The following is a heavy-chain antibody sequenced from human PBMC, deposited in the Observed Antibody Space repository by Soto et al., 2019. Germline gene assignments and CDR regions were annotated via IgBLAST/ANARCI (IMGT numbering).Heavy chain of an antibody. CDR3: AKAVYLGYYYYGMDV. Sequence: PGGSLRLSCVASGFSLRSYWMMWVRQAPGKGLEWVANINQEGRESHYVDSVKGRFTISRDNSKNTLYLQMNSLRAEDTAVYYCAKAVYLGYYYYGMDVWGQGTTVTVSS. CDR1: GFSLRSYW. J-gene: IGHJ6*02. D-gene: IGHD1-20*01. V-gene: IGHV3-7*03. CDR2: INQEGRES.